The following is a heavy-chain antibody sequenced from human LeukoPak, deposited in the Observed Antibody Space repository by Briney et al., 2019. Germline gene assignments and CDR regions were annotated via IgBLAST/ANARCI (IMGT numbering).Heavy chain of an antibody. CDR2: FSGSGGST. V-gene: IGHV3-23*01. Sequence: GGTLRLSCAASGFTFSSYVMSWVRQAPGKGLEWVSSFSGSGGSTYFADSVKGRFTISRDNSKNTLYLQMHSLRAEDTAVYYCAKDGGEYYDILTGYYPRLYYMDVWGKGTTVTISS. D-gene: IGHD3-9*01. CDR3: AKDGGEYYDILTGYYPRLYYMDV. J-gene: IGHJ6*03. CDR1: GFTFSSYV.